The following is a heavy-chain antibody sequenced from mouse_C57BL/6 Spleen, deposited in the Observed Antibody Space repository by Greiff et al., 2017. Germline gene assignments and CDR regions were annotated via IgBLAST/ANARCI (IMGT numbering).Heavy chain of an antibody. CDR1: GFSLTSYG. CDR3: ARPSLYAYYFDY. V-gene: IGHV2-2*01. J-gene: IGHJ2*01. CDR2: IWSGGST. Sequence: VQLQQSGPGLVQPSQSLSITCTVSGFSLTSYGVHWVRQSPGKGLEWLGVIWSGGSTDYNAAFISRLSISKDNSKSQVFFKMNSLQADDTAIYYCARPSLYAYYFDYWGQGTTLTVSS. D-gene: IGHD2-3*01.